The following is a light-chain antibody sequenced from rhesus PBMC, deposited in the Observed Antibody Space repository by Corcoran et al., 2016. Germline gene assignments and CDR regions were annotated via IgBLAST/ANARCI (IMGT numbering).Light chain of an antibody. CDR2: GAS. J-gene: IGKJ4*01. CDR3: QHYYSSPLT. V-gene: IGKV1-21*01. CDR1: QDITND. Sequence: DIQMTQSPSSLSASVGDRVTITCRASQDITNDLAWYPQKPGETPKLLIYGASSLQRGIPSRFSGSGSGTDFTLTIRSLQSEDFATYYCQHYYSSPLTVGGGTTVEI.